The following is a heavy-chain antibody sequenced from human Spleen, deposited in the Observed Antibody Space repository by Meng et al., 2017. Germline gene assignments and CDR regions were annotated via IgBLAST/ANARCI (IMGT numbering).Heavy chain of an antibody. D-gene: IGHD3-10*01. V-gene: IGHV3-7*01. CDR2: IKQDGSEK. Sequence: GESLKISCVASGFTFNRYWMTWVRQAPGKGPEWVANIKQDGSEKYYVDSVEGRFTVSRDNAKNSLYLQMNSLRAEDTAVYYCARDGYYGSSPDAFDIWGQGTMVTVSS. J-gene: IGHJ3*02. CDR1: GFTFNRYW. CDR3: ARDGYYGSSPDAFDI.